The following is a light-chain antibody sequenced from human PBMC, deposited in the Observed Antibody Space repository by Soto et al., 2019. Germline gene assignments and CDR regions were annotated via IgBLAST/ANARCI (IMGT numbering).Light chain of an antibody. CDR1: QSISSY. CDR2: AAS. J-gene: IGKJ1*01. Sequence: DIQMTQSPSSLSASVGVRVTITCRASQSISSYLNWYQQKPGKAPKLLIYAASSLQSGVPSRFSGSGSGTDFTHTISSLQPEDFATYYCQQSYSTPRTFGQGTKVEIK. V-gene: IGKV1-39*01. CDR3: QQSYSTPRT.